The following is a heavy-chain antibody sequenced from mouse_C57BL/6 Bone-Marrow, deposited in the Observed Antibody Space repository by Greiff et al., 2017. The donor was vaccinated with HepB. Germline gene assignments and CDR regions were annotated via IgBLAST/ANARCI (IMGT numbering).Heavy chain of an antibody. Sequence: VQLQQPGAELVMPGASVKLSCKASGYTFTSYWMHWVKQRPGQGLEWIGEIDPSDSYTNYNQKFKGKSSLTVDKSSSTAYMQLSSLTSEDSAVYYCARDYDLYYFDYWGQGTTLTVSS. CDR3: ARDYDLYYFDY. J-gene: IGHJ2*01. V-gene: IGHV1-69*01. D-gene: IGHD2-4*01. CDR2: IDPSDSYT. CDR1: GYTFTSYW.